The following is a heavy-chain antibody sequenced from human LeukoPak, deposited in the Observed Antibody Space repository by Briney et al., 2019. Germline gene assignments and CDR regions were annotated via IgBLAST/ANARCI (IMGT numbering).Heavy chain of an antibody. Sequence: PSETLSLTCAVSGGSISSGGYSWSWIRQPPGKGLEWIGYIYHSGSTYYNPSLKSRVTISVDTSKNQFSLKLSSVTAADTAVYYCASNVVVPAASVGNNWFDPWGQGTLVTVSS. CDR2: IYHSGST. D-gene: IGHD2-2*01. V-gene: IGHV4-30-2*01. J-gene: IGHJ5*02. CDR3: ASNVVVPAASVGNNWFDP. CDR1: GGSISSGGYS.